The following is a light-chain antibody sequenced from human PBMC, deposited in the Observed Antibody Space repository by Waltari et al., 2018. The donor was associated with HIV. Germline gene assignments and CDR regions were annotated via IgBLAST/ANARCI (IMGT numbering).Light chain of an antibody. CDR1: QSVSSNY. J-gene: IGKJ3*01. V-gene: IGKV3-20*01. CDR2: GAS. CDR3: QHYGSSPA. Sequence: IVLAQSPGTLSLSPGERATLSCRASQSVSSNYLAWYQQKPGQAPRLLIYGASSRATGIPDRFSGSGSGTDFTLTISRLEPEDFAVYYCQHYGSSPAFGPGTKVDIK.